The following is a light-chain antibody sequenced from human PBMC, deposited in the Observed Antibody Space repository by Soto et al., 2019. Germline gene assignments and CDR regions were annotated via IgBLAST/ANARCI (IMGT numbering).Light chain of an antibody. V-gene: IGKV3-11*01. CDR2: DVS. J-gene: IGKJ1*01. CDR1: QSISRD. Sequence: ETVLTQSPATLSLSPGERATLSCRASQSISRDLAWYQQKPGQPPRLLICDVSNRATGVPARFSGSGSGTDFTLTISSLEPEDFAVYYCQQRNTWPLTFGQGTRVDIK. CDR3: QQRNTWPLT.